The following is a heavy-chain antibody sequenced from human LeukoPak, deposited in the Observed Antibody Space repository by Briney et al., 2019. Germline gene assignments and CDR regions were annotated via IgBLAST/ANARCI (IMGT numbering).Heavy chain of an antibody. CDR1: GFTFSSYW. D-gene: IGHD3-3*01. V-gene: IGHV3-7*01. Sequence: PGGSLRLSCAASGFTFSSYWMSWVRQAPGKGLEWVANIKQDGSEKYYVDSVKGRFTISRDNAKNSLYVQMNSLRAEDTAVYYCARDLDYDFWSGGGYMDVWGKGTTVTVSS. J-gene: IGHJ6*03. CDR2: IKQDGSEK. CDR3: ARDLDYDFWSGGGYMDV.